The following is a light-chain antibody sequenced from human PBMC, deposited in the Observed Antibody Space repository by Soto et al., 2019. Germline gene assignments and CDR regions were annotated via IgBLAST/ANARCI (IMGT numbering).Light chain of an antibody. CDR2: AAS. CDR1: QSLTNF. CDR3: QQSSTTPWT. Sequence: DIQMTQSPSSLSASVGDRVTITCRASQSLTNFLSWYQQKPGKAPTLLIYAASTLQSGVPSRFSGSGSGTDFTLTITSLQPEDFATYYCQQSSTTPWTFGQGTKVEI. J-gene: IGKJ1*01. V-gene: IGKV1-39*01.